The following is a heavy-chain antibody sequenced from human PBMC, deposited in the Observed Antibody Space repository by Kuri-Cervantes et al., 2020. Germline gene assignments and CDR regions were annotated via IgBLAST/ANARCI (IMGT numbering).Heavy chain of an antibody. CDR3: ASARKTHSSGWGDYYYYMDV. D-gene: IGHD6-19*01. J-gene: IGHJ6*03. CDR1: GYTFVNYA. Sequence: ASVKVSCKTSGYTFVNYALTWVRQAPGQGLEWMGWISAYNGNTNYAQKLQGRVTMTTDTSTSTAYMELSSLRSEDTAVYYCASARKTHSSGWGDYYYYMDVWGKGTTVTVSS. V-gene: IGHV1-18*01. CDR2: ISAYNGNT.